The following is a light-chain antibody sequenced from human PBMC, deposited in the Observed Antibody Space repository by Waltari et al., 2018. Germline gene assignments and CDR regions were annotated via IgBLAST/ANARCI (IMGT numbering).Light chain of an antibody. J-gene: IGLJ1*01. CDR2: DVT. Sequence: QSALTQPRSVSGSPGQSVAISCTGTSSDVGGYNYVSWYQQHPGKAPKLLVYDVTERPSGVTGRCSGSNSGNTASLTVSVLEAEDEADYYCCSFAAGDAYVFGTGTKVSVL. CDR1: SSDVGGYNY. CDR3: CSFAAGDAYV. V-gene: IGLV2-11*01.